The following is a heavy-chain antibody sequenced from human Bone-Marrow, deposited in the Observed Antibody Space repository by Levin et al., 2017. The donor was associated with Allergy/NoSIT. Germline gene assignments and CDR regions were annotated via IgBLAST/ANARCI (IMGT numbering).Heavy chain of an antibody. CDR2: IPHDGANT. V-gene: IGHV3-30-3*01. D-gene: IGHD6-19*01. CDR1: GFPFRNFA. J-gene: IGHJ5*01. CDR3: ARGPGLAVGKGYFDS. Sequence: LSLPCAASGFPFRNFAMHWVRPAPGKGLEWVAAIPHDGANTYYTDSVRGRFTISRDNSKNTLFVEMNSLRVEDTAVYYCARGPGLAVGKGYFDSWGQGTLVTVSS.